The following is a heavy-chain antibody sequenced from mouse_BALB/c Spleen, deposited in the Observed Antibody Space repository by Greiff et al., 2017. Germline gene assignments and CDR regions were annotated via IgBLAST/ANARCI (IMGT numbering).Heavy chain of an antibody. Sequence: QVQLQQSGAELMKPGASVKISCKATGYTFSSYWIEWVKQRPGHGLEWIGEILPGSGSTNYNEKFKGKATFTADTSSNTAYMQLSSLTSEDSAVYYCARGKAYYGASWFAYGGQGTLVTVSA. V-gene: IGHV1-9*01. CDR2: ILPGSGST. J-gene: IGHJ3*01. CDR1: GYTFSSYW. CDR3: ARGKAYYGASWFAY. D-gene: IGHD2-10*01.